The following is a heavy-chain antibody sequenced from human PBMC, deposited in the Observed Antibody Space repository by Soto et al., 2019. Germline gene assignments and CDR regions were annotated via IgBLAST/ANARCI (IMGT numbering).Heavy chain of an antibody. D-gene: IGHD2-15*01. J-gene: IGHJ6*02. Sequence: SVKVSCKASGANFSSYAISWVRKAPGQELEWKGGIIPSFGTANYAQKVQGRVTITADESTSTAYMERRSLRSEDRAAYYCARDSCGGSGYDYYYGMDVWGQGTTVTVS. V-gene: IGHV1-69*13. CDR2: IIPSFGTA. CDR3: ARDSCGGSGYDYYYGMDV. CDR1: GANFSSYA.